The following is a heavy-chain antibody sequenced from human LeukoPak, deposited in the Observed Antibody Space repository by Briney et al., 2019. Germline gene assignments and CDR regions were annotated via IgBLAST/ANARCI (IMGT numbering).Heavy chain of an antibody. Sequence: GGSLRLSCAAPGFTFSDYYMSWIRQAPGKGPEWGSYISTSSSYTNNADSVRGRFTISRDNAKNSLYLQMNSLRAEDTAVYFCARADYGDYGGYYFDYWGQGTLVTVSS. CDR3: ARADYGDYGGYYFDY. CDR1: GFTFSDYY. D-gene: IGHD4-17*01. CDR2: ISTSSSYT. J-gene: IGHJ4*02. V-gene: IGHV3-11*06.